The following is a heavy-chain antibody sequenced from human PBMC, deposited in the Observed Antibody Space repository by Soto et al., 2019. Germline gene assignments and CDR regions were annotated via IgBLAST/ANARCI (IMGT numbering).Heavy chain of an antibody. Sequence: ETLSLTCGVSGGSISSANWWTWVRQPPGKGLEWIGEIYHGGSTSYNPSLKSRVTLSLDKFKNHFSLNLTSVTAADTAVYYCARLSLSYGVDVWGQGTTVTVYS. V-gene: IGHV4-4*02. CDR1: GGSISSANW. J-gene: IGHJ6*02. CDR2: IYHGGST. D-gene: IGHD3-16*02. CDR3: ARLSLSYGVDV.